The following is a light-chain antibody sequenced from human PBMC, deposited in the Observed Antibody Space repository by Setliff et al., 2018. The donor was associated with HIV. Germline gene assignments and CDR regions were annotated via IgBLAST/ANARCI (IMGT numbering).Light chain of an antibody. Sequence: LTQPPSASGSPGQSVTISCSGTSSDVGGYNFVSWYQQQPGKAPKLMTYEVNKRPSGVPDRFSGSKSGNTASLTVSGLQAEDEADYYCSSYTGSTVIFGGGTKVTVL. CDR3: SSYTGSTVI. V-gene: IGLV2-8*01. CDR2: EVN. J-gene: IGLJ2*01. CDR1: SSDVGGYNF.